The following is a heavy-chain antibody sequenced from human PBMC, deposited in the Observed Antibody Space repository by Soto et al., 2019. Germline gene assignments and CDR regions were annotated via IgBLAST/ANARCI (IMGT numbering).Heavy chain of an antibody. CDR1: GYTFTDYY. V-gene: IGHV1-2*04. CDR3: ARDPGRKESHWYFDF. Sequence: QVQLVQSGAEVKKPGASVKVSCKASGYTFTDYYVHWVRQAPGQGLEWMGWIDPKTGGTHNAQKFQGWVTMTRDTSITTFYRELRRRTSDDTAVYYCARDPGRKESHWYFDFWGRGTLVTVSS. CDR2: IDPKTGGT. J-gene: IGHJ2*01.